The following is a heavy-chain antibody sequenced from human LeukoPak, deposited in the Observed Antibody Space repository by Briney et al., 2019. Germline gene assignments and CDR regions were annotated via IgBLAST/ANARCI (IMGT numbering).Heavy chain of an antibody. CDR1: GGSFTGYY. D-gene: IGHD6-13*01. Sequence: SETLSLTCAVYGGSFTGYYWSWIRQSQGKGLEWIGEINHGGSTNYNPSLKSRVTISVDTSKNQFSLKLRPVTAADTAVYYCARLLRIAAAAGYPYYDFDVWGQGTTVTVSS. J-gene: IGHJ6*02. V-gene: IGHV4-34*01. CDR2: INHGGST. CDR3: ARLLRIAAAAGYPYYDFDV.